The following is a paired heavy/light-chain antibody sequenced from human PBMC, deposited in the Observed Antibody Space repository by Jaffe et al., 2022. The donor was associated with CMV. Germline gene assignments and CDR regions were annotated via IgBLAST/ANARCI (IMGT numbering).Heavy chain of an antibody. Sequence: EVQLVESGGGLVQPGGSLKLSCAASGFTFSGSSMHWVRQASGKGLEWVGRIRSKPKTYATAYGESVKGRFTISRDDSKNTAYLQMSSLKTEDTGVYYCTGRGNWNEFDYWGQGTLVSVSS. CDR2: IRSKPKTYAT. D-gene: IGHD1-1*01. V-gene: IGHV3-73*02. J-gene: IGHJ4*02. CDR1: GFTFSGSS. CDR3: TGRGNWNEFDY.
Light chain of an antibody. V-gene: IGKV3-20*01. Sequence: EIVLTQSPGTLSLSPGERATLSCRPSQSISGSSLAWYQQKPGQAPRLLIYGASSRATGIPDRFSGSGSGTDFTLSISRLEPEDFAVYYCQQYGSSPETFGQGTKVEIK. CDR1: QSISGSS. CDR2: GAS. CDR3: QQYGSSPET. J-gene: IGKJ2*01.